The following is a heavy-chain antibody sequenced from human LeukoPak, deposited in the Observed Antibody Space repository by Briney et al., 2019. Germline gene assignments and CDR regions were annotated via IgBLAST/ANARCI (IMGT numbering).Heavy chain of an antibody. CDR2: INPNSGGT. V-gene: IGHV1-2*02. D-gene: IGHD3-10*01. CDR1: GYTFTGYY. CDR3: ARDYYGSGSYAFDY. Sequence: ASVKVSCKASGYTFTGYYMHWVRQAPGQGLEWMGWINPNSGGTNYAQKFQGRVTMVRDTSISTAYMELSRLRSDDTAVYYCARDYYGSGSYAFDYWGQGTLVTVSS. J-gene: IGHJ4*02.